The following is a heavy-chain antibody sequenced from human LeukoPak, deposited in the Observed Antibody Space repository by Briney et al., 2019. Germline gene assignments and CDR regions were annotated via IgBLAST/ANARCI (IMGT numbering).Heavy chain of an antibody. CDR3: ATDFTRGLDP. J-gene: IGHJ5*02. D-gene: IGHD2-15*01. CDR2: FDPEDVVT. CDR1: GYSLSELS. Sequence: ASVKVSCKVSGYSLSELSMHWVRQPPGKGLEWMGGFDPEDVVTNYAQKFQRRVTMTEDTSTNTAYMELSSLRSEDTAVYYCATDFTRGLDPWGQGTLVTVSS. V-gene: IGHV1-24*01.